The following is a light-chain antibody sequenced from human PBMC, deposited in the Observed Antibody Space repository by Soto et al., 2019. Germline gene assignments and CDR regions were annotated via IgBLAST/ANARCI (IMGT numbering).Light chain of an antibody. CDR3: QQSYSTLRT. CDR1: QSISSY. CDR2: AAS. V-gene: IGKV1-39*01. Sequence: DIQMTQSPSSLSASVGDRVTITCRASQSISSYLNWYQQKPGKAPNLLIYAASSLQSGVPSRFSGSGSGTDFTLTISSLQPEDFATYYCQQSYSTLRTFGQGTKVEIK. J-gene: IGKJ1*01.